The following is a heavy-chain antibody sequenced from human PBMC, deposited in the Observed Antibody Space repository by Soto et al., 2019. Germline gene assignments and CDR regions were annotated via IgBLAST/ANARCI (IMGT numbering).Heavy chain of an antibody. CDR2: IYSTGTT. D-gene: IGHD3-10*01. CDR3: AKDGRGSGSHYNSFGY. V-gene: IGHV3-53*01. Sequence: ESGGGLIQPGGSLKLSCAASGFTVGNNYMSWVRQAPGKGLEWVSLIYSTGTTKYADSVKGRFTVSRDNAKNTLYLQMNSLRAEDTAVYYCAKDGRGSGSHYNSFGYWGQGTRVTVSS. CDR1: GFTVGNNY. J-gene: IGHJ4*02.